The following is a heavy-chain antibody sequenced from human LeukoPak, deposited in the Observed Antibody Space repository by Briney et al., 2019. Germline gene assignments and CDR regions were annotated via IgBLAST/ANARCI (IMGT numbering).Heavy chain of an antibody. D-gene: IGHD4-17*01. V-gene: IGHV3-9*01. CDR2: TSWNSGSI. Sequence: GGSLRLSCAASGSTFDDYAMHWVRQAPGKGLEWVSGTSWNSGSIGYADSVKGRFTISRDNAQNSLYLQMNSLRAEDTAVYYCTRGSYGDYEYWGQGTLVTVSS. J-gene: IGHJ4*02. CDR3: TRGSYGDYEY. CDR1: GSTFDDYA.